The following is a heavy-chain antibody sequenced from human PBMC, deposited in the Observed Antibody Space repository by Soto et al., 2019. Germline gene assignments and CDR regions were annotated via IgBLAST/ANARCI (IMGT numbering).Heavy chain of an antibody. CDR2: LPEIGTNT. D-gene: IGHD1-26*01. CDR3: AKKSGVGATWYFDY. V-gene: IGHV3-23*01. Sequence: LRLSCAASGFTFSNYGMSWVRQAPGKGLEWVSALPEIGTNTYYADSVKGRFTISRDNSKNTLFLQINNLRAGDTAVYYCAKKSGVGATWYFDYWGQGTLVTVYS. J-gene: IGHJ4*02. CDR1: GFTFSNYG.